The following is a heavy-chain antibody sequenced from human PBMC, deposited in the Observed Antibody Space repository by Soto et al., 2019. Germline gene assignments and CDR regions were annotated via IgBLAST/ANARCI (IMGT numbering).Heavy chain of an antibody. CDR3: AKDRRRIAAAGVHGMDV. J-gene: IGHJ6*02. CDR1: GFTFRLYG. V-gene: IGHV3-30*18. CDR2: ISHDGSET. D-gene: IGHD6-13*01. Sequence: LRLSCAASGFTFRLYGMHWVRQAPGKGLEWVAVISHDGSETYYADSVKGRFTISRDNSKNTVYLEMHSLRAEDTAVYYCAKDRRRIAAAGVHGMDVWGQGTTVTVSS.